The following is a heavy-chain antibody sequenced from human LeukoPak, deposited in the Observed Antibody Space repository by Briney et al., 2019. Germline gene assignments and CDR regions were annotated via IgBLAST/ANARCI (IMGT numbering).Heavy chain of an antibody. CDR3: AKSGSSWFYYYGLDV. J-gene: IGHJ6*02. CDR1: GFTVSSNY. CDR2: TSDTGGAT. V-gene: IGHV3-23*01. D-gene: IGHD6-13*01. Sequence: GGSLRLSCAASGFTVSSNYMSWVRQAPGKGLEWVSGTSDTGGATYYADSENGRFTISRDNSKNTLYLQMNSLRAEDTAVYYCAKSGSSWFYYYGLDVWGQGTTVTVSS.